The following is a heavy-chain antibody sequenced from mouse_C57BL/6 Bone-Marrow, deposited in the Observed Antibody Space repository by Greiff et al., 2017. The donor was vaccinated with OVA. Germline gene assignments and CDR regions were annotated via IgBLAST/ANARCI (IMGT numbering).Heavy chain of an antibody. V-gene: IGHV1-53*01. J-gene: IGHJ4*01. CDR1: GYTFTSYW. CDR2: INPSNGGT. CDR3: ARWTTRYAMDY. Sequence: VQLQQSGTELVKPGASVKLSCKASGYTFTSYWLHWVKQRPGQGLEWIGNINPSNGGTNYNEKFKSKATLTVDKSSSTAYMQLSSLTSEDSAVYYCARWTTRYAMDYWGQGTSVTVSS. D-gene: IGHD1-1*01.